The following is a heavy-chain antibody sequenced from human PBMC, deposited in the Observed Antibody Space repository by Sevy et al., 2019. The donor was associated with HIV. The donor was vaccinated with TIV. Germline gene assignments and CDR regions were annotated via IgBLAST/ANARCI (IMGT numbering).Heavy chain of an antibody. D-gene: IGHD1-26*01. J-gene: IGHJ6*03. V-gene: IGHV3-15*01. CDR3: TTGVGVGATPGYYYYYMDV. Sequence: GGSLRLSCAASGFTFSNAWMSWVRQAPGKGLEWVGRIKSKTDGGTTDYAAPVKGRFTISRDDYKNTLYMQMNSLKTAETAVYYCTTGVGVGATPGYYYYYMDVWGKGTTVTVSS. CDR2: IKSKTDGGTT. CDR1: GFTFSNAW.